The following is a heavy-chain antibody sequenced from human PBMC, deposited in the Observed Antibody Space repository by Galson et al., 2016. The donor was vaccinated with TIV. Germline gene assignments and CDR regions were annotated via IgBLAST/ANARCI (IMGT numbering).Heavy chain of an antibody. D-gene: IGHD6-19*01. CDR1: GFIFNSCG. V-gene: IGHV3-30*02. J-gene: IGHJ2*01. Sequence: SLRLSCAASGFIFNSCGMHWVRQAPGKGLEWVAFIRFDGSNKYYADSVKGRFTISRDNSKNTVFLQMNSLRREDTAVYYCAKDGDHSSGWYPLYWYFDVWGRGTLVTASS. CDR3: AKDGDHSSGWYPLYWYFDV. CDR2: IRFDGSNK.